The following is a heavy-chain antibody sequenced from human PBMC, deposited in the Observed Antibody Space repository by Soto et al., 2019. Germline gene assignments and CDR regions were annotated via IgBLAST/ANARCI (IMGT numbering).Heavy chain of an antibody. J-gene: IGHJ4*02. CDR1: GFTFTSYA. D-gene: IGHD5-12*01. Sequence: EVQLLESGGGLVQPGGSLRLSCAASGFTFTSYAMSWVRQAPGKGLEWVSAISGSGGSTYYAESVKGRFTISRDNSKNTLYLQMNSLRAEDTAVYYCARHSGYGVLGDYWGQGTLVTVSS. CDR3: ARHSGYGVLGDY. V-gene: IGHV3-23*01. CDR2: ISGSGGST.